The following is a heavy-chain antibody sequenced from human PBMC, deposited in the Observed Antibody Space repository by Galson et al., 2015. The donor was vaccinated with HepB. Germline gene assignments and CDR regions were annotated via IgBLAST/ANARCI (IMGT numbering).Heavy chain of an antibody. CDR3: ARDSIRGVHGAFDI. V-gene: IGHV1-2*02. Sequence: SVKVSCKASGYTFTGHYLEWVRQAPGQGLEWMGWINPNSGGTNYAQKFEGRVTMTRDTSISTAYMELNRLRSDDTAVYYCARDSIRGVHGAFDIWGQGTMVTVS. CDR1: GYTFTGHY. CDR2: INPNSGGT. J-gene: IGHJ3*02. D-gene: IGHD2-2*01.